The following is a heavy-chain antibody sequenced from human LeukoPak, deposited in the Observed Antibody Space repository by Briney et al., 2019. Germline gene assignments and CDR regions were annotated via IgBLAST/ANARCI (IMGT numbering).Heavy chain of an antibody. D-gene: IGHD3-3*01. V-gene: IGHV4-59*12. CDR2: IFSSGES. CDR3: AGGGGGSMWSGHYRLFDF. J-gene: IGHJ4*02. CDR1: GGSLTSYY. Sequence: SETLSLTCTVSGGSLTSYYWSWVRQSPGKGLEWMGSIFSSGESSYNLSLKSRVTISVDTTQNQFSLRLTSVTAADVVVYFCAGGGGGSMWSGHYRLFDFWGQGTLITVSS.